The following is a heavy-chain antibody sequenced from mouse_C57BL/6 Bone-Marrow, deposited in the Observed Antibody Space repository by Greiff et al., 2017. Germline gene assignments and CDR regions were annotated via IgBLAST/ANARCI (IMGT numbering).Heavy chain of an antibody. J-gene: IGHJ1*03. D-gene: IGHD2-1*01. CDR3: ARSYYGSYEWYFDV. V-gene: IGHV1-64*01. Sequence: VQLQQPGAELVKPGASVKLSCKASGYTFTSYWMHWVKQRPGQGLEWIGMIHPNSGSTNYNEKFKSKATLTVDKSSSTAYMQLSSLTSEDSAVYYSARSYYGSYEWYFDVWGTGTTVTVSS. CDR2: IHPNSGST. CDR1: GYTFTSYW.